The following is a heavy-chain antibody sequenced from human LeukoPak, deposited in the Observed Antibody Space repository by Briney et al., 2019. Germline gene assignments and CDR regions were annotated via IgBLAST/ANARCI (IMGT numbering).Heavy chain of an antibody. CDR1: GFTFSSYG. J-gene: IGHJ4*02. CDR2: ISYDGSSK. V-gene: IGHV3-30*18. Sequence: PGRSLRLSCAASGFTFSSYGMHWVRQAPGKGLEWVAVISYDGSSKYYADSVKGRFTISRDNSKNTLYLQMNSLRAEDTAVYYCAKDYYDSSGYYEPLFDYWGQGTLVTVSS. CDR3: AKDYYDSSGYYEPLFDY. D-gene: IGHD3-22*01.